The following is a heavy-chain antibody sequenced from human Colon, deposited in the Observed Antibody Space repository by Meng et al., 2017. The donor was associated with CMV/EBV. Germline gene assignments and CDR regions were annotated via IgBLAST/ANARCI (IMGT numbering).Heavy chain of an antibody. CDR1: GFTFSSYG. Sequence: GESLKISCAASGFTFSSYGMHWVRQAPGKGLEWVAVIWFDGTYKYYSDSVEGRFTISRDKSKNTLYLQMNSLRAEDTAVYYCAITKAVVGYFDYWGQGTLVTVSS. J-gene: IGHJ4*02. CDR3: AITKAVVGYFDY. V-gene: IGHV3-33*01. D-gene: IGHD6-13*01. CDR2: IWFDGTYK.